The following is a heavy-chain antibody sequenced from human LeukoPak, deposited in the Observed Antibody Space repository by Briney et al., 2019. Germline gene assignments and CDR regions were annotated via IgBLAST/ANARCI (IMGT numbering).Heavy chain of an antibody. CDR1: GFTLSSYT. V-gene: IGHV3-30-3*01. J-gene: IGHJ6*02. CDR3: ARERATTDYGDYGDYGMDA. D-gene: IGHD4-17*01. CDR2: ISYDVSNK. Sequence: PVGALRLSCAASGFTLSSYTMHWVRQAPGKGLEWGAVISYDVSNKYYADSVKSGYTISTDNSQNTLYLQMYTARAQNTAVYYCARERATTDYGDYGDYGMDAWGPGATGTASS.